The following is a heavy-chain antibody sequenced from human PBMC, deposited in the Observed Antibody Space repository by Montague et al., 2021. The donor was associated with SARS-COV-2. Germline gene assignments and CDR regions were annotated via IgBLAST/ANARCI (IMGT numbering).Heavy chain of an antibody. Sequence: SETLSLTCSVSGFSISSGYYRGWIRQSPGKGLEWIGSIYHSGSTYYSPSLKSRLSLSVETSKNQFSLKLTSVTAADTAVYFCVRHPRTYNGFWSGYSGRLVFQFDSWGQGTLVTVSS. J-gene: IGHJ4*02. CDR2: IYHSGST. CDR3: VRHPRTYNGFWSGYSGRLVFQFDS. CDR1: GFSISSGYY. V-gene: IGHV4-38-2*02. D-gene: IGHD3-3*01.